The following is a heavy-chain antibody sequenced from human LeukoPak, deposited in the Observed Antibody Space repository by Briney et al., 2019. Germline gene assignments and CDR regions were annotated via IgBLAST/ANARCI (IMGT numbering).Heavy chain of an antibody. Sequence: SETLSFTCTVSGGCISGGDYFWSWIRQPPGKGLEWIGYIYYSGSTNYNPSLKSRVTISVDTSKNQFSLKLSSVTAADTAVYYCARGVLEWELLTHFDYWGQGTLVTVSS. CDR1: GGCISGGDYF. CDR2: IYYSGST. V-gene: IGHV4-30-4*08. CDR3: ARGVLEWELLTHFDY. J-gene: IGHJ4*02. D-gene: IGHD1-26*01.